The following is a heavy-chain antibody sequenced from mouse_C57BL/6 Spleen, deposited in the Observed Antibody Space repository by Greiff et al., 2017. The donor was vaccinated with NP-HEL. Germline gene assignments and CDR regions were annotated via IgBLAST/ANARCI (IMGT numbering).Heavy chain of an antibody. CDR3: ASLYYSNYGYYAMDY. D-gene: IGHD2-5*01. CDR1: GYTFTDYY. V-gene: IGHV1-26*01. Sequence: EVQLQQSGPELVKPGASVKISCKASGYTFTDYYMNWVKQSHGKSLEWIGDINPNNGGTSYNQKFKGKATLTVDKSSSTAYMELRSLTSEDSAGYYCASLYYSNYGYYAMDYWGQGTSVTVSS. J-gene: IGHJ4*01. CDR2: INPNNGGT.